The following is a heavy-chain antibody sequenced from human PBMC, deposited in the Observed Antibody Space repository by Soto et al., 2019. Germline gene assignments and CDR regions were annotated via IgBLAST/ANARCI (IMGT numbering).Heavy chain of an antibody. Sequence: ASVKVSCNASGYTFTSYGISWVRQAPGQGLEWMGWISAYNGNTNYAQKLQGRVTMTTDTSTSTAYMELRSLRSDDTAVYYCSRQGLGELRIFWFAPGGQGTLVTVSS. CDR3: SRQGLGELRIFWFAP. V-gene: IGHV1-18*01. CDR1: GYTFTSYG. CDR2: ISAYNGNT. D-gene: IGHD3-16*01. J-gene: IGHJ5*02.